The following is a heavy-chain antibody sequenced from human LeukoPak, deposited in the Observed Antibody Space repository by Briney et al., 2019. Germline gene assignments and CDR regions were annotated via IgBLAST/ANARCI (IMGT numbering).Heavy chain of an antibody. CDR3: ARAEAGLRWGY. CDR2: LYSSGSA. Sequence: GGSLRLSCAASGFSASNNYMTWVRQAPGKGLEWISVLYSSGSAYYADSVRGRFTISRDSSKNTLYLQLDSLRAEDTAVYYCARAEAGLRWGYWGQGTLVTVSS. V-gene: IGHV3-66*02. CDR1: GFSASNNY. J-gene: IGHJ1*01. D-gene: IGHD4-23*01.